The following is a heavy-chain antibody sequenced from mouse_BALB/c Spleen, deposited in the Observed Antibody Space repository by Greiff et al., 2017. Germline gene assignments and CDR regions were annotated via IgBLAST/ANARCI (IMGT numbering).Heavy chain of an antibody. CDR2: INSNGGST. J-gene: IGHJ2*01. D-gene: IGHD5-1*01. Sequence: EVQVVESGGGLVQPGGSLKLSCAASGFTFSSYGMSWVRQTPDKRLELVATINSNGGSTYYPDSVKGRFTISRDNAKNTLYLQMSSLKSEDTAMYYCARSRVDYWGQGTTLTVSS. CDR1: GFTFSSYG. CDR3: ARSRVDY. V-gene: IGHV5-6-3*01.